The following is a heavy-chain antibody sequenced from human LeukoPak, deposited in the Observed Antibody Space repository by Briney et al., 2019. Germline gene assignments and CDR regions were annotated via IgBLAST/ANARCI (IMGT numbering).Heavy chain of an antibody. V-gene: IGHV4-38-2*02. J-gene: IGHJ4*02. CDR3: AREPAQYFFDY. Sequence: PSETLSLTCAVSGYSISSGCYWDRIRQPPGKGLEWIGSIYHSGSTYYNPSLKSRVTISVDTSKNQFSLKVSSATAADTAVYFCAREPAQYFFDYWGQGTLVTVSS. CDR1: GYSISSGCY. CDR2: IYHSGST.